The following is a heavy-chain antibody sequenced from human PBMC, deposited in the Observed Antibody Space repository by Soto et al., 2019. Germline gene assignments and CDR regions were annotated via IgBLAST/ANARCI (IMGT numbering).Heavy chain of an antibody. V-gene: IGHV4-4*02. CDR2: IYHCGGT. CDR1: GGFISSSNW. D-gene: IGHD3-22*01. Sequence: SETLSLTCAGSGGFISSSNWWGWVRPPPGKGVGGIGGIYHCGGTQYNPSLKSRVTISVDKSKNQFSLKLSSVTAADTAVYYCARSPDSSGYYPRWYYYGMDVWGQGTTVTVSS. J-gene: IGHJ6*02. CDR3: ARSPDSSGYYPRWYYYGMDV.